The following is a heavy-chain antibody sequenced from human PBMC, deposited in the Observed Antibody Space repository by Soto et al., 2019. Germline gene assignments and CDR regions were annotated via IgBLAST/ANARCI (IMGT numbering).Heavy chain of an antibody. CDR2: IYYSGST. CDR1: GGSISRGDYY. J-gene: IGHJ5*02. D-gene: IGHD3-10*01. CDR3: ARAGVADYGSGSYYGPWFDP. Sequence: SETLSLTCTVSGGSISRGDYYWSWIRQPPGKGLEWIGYIYYSGSTYYNPSLKSRVTISVDTSKNQFSLKLSSVTAADTAVYYCARAGVADYGSGSYYGPWFDPWGQGTLVTVSS. V-gene: IGHV4-30-4*01.